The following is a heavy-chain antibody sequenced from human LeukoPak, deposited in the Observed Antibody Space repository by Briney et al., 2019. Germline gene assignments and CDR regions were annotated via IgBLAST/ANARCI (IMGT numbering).Heavy chain of an antibody. Sequence: SQTLSLTCAISGDSVSSNSVSWNWIRQSPSRGLEWLGRTYYRSTWYNDYAVSVRGRITVNPDTSKNQFSLHLNSVTPEDTAVYYCARRLTQYDCFDPWGQGILVTVSS. CDR3: ARRLTQYDCFDP. J-gene: IGHJ5*02. CDR1: GDSVSSNSVS. CDR2: TYYRSTWYN. V-gene: IGHV6-1*01. D-gene: IGHD2-2*01.